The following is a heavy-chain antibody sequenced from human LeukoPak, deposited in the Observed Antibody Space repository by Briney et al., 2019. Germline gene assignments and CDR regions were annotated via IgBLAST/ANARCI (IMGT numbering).Heavy chain of an antibody. CDR3: ARDGEEMITFGGVIVMGYYYYYMDV. V-gene: IGHV1-46*01. D-gene: IGHD3-16*02. Sequence: ASVKVSCKASGYTFTSYYMHWVRQAPGQGLEWMGIINPSGGSISYAQKFQGRVTMTRDMSTSTVYMELSSLRSGDTAVYYCARDGEEMITFGGVIVMGYYYYYMDVWGKGTTVTVSS. J-gene: IGHJ6*03. CDR2: INPSGGSI. CDR1: GYTFTSYY.